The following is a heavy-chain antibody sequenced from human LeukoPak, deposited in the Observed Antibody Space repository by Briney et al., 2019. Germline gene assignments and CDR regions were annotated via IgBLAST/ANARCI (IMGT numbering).Heavy chain of an antibody. V-gene: IGHV4-34*01. Sequence: SETLSLTCAVNGGSFTGYYWSWIRQFPGKGLEWIGEVNHSGSTNYNSPLKSRLTISVDTSKNQLSLKLSSVTAADTTIYYCARGGYGPGSHYKYWGQGTLVTVSS. D-gene: IGHD3-10*01. J-gene: IGHJ4*02. CDR3: ARGGYGPGSHYKY. CDR1: GGSFTGYY. CDR2: VNHSGST.